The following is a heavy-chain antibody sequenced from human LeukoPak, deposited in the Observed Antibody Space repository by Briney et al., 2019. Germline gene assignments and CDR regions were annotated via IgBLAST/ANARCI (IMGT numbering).Heavy chain of an antibody. J-gene: IGHJ4*02. CDR1: GGSISSSNW. V-gene: IGHV4-4*02. CDR2: IYHSGST. D-gene: IGHD1-26*01. CDR3: ARRPPTVGASYYFDY. Sequence: PSETLSLTCAVSGGSISSSNWWSWVRQPPGKGLEWIGEIYHSGSTNYNPSLKSRVTISVDKSKNQFSLKLSSVTAADTAVYYCARRPPTVGASYYFDYWGQGTLVTVSS.